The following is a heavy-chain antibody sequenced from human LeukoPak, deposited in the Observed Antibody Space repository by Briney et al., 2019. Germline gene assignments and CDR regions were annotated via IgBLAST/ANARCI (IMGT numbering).Heavy chain of an antibody. CDR1: GFTFSSYS. D-gene: IGHD7-27*01. J-gene: IGHJ4*02. CDR2: ISSSSSYI. Sequence: PGGSLRLSCAASGFTFSSYSMNWVRQAPGKGLEWVSSISSSSSYIYYAGSVKGRFTISRDNAKNSLYLQMNSLRAEDTAVYYCARAVPGDYFDYWGQGTLVTVSS. CDR3: ARAVPGDYFDY. V-gene: IGHV3-21*01.